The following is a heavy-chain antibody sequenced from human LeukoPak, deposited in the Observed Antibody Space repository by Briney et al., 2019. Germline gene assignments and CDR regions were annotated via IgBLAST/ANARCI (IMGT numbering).Heavy chain of an antibody. J-gene: IGHJ3*02. Sequence: GESLKISCKGFGDNFNNYWIVWVRQMPGKGLEWMGIIFPNDADSRYSPSFQGQVTMAVDKSISTAYLQWTSLKASDTAMYYCARQLGLGAFHIWGQGTMVIVSS. V-gene: IGHV5-51*01. CDR1: GDNFNNYW. D-gene: IGHD3/OR15-3a*01. CDR3: ARQLGLGAFHI. CDR2: IFPNDADS.